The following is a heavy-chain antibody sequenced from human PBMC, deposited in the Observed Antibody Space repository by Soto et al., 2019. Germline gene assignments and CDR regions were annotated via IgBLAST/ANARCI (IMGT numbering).Heavy chain of an antibody. CDR1: GFTFSTYG. Sequence: GGSLRLSCAASGFTFSTYGVHWVRQAPGKGLEWVAVMSYDGSNKYYADSVKGRFTISRDNSKNTLYLQMNSLRVEDTAVYFCARYSYASSDHPPLWGQGTLVTVSS. CDR3: ARYSYASSDHPPL. D-gene: IGHD3-22*01. CDR2: MSYDGSNK. V-gene: IGHV3-30-3*01. J-gene: IGHJ4*02.